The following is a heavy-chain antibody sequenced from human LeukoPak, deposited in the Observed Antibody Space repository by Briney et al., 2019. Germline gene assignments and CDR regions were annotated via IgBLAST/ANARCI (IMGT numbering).Heavy chain of an antibody. V-gene: IGHV4-59*08. D-gene: IGHD2-2*01. Sequence: SETLSLTCTVSGGSISSYYWSWIRQPPGKGLEWIGYISYSGSTNYNPSLKSRVTISVDTSKNQFSLRLSSVTAADTAVYYCARHLSSSSLTPVYYWGQGTLVTVSS. CDR2: ISYSGST. CDR3: ARHLSSSSLTPVYY. CDR1: GGSISSYY. J-gene: IGHJ4*02.